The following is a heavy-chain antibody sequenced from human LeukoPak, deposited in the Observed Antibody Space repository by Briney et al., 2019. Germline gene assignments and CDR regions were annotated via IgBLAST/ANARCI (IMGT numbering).Heavy chain of an antibody. CDR1: GFTLSSYS. Sequence: GGSLRLSCAVSGFTLSSYSMNWVRQAPGKGLEWVSSISSSSSYIYYADSVKGRLTISGDNAKNSLYLQMNSLRAEDTAVYYCARDFAVMDVWGKGTTVTISS. CDR2: ISSSSSYI. V-gene: IGHV3-21*01. J-gene: IGHJ6*03. CDR3: ARDFAVMDV.